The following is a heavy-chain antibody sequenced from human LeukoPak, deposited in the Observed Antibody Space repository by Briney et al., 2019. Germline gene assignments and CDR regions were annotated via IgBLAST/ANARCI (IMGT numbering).Heavy chain of an antibody. CDR3: ATTGIVGATFDY. Sequence: PSETLSLTCTVSGGSISSYDWSWIRRPPGKGLEWIGYIFYSGRTTYNPSLTSRVTTSQDTSKTQSSLKLSSVTAADTAVYYCATTGIVGATFDYWGQGTLVTVSS. CDR1: GGSISSYD. V-gene: IGHV4-59*01. CDR2: IFYSGRT. D-gene: IGHD1-26*01. J-gene: IGHJ4*02.